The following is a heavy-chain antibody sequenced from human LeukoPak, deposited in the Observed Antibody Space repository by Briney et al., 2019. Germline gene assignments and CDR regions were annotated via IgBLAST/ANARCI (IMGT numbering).Heavy chain of an antibody. CDR2: ITSSSSYI. J-gene: IGHJ5*02. D-gene: IGHD2-21*02. CDR1: GFTFSSYS. V-gene: IGHV3-21*01. CDR3: ARAGLGQSYCGGDCEYNWFDP. Sequence: GSLRLSCAASGFTFSSYSMNWVRQAPGKGLEWVSSITSSSSYIYYADSVKGRFTISRDNAKNSLYLQMSSLRAEDTAVYYCARAGLGQSYCGGDCEYNWFDPWGQGTLVTVSS.